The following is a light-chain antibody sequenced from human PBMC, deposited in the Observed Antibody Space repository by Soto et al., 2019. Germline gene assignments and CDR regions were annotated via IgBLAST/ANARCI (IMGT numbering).Light chain of an antibody. CDR3: QQYNHYSRT. J-gene: IGKJ2*01. V-gene: IGKV1-5*01. CDR2: DAS. CDR1: QTISIW. Sequence: IQMTQSPSTLSASVGDRVTITCRGRQTISIWLAWYQQKQGKAPQIVTYDASRLASGVPSRFSGNGSGREFTLTISSLQPDDFATYYCQQYNHYSRTFGQGT.